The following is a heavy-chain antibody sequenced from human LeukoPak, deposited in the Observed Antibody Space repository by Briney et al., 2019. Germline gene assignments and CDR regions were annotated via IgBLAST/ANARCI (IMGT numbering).Heavy chain of an antibody. D-gene: IGHD2/OR15-2a*01. CDR2: IWYDGSKK. Sequence: PGGSLRLSCAVSGFTFSSFGLHRVRQSPGKGLEWVAVIWYDGSKKYYADSVKGRFTISKDNSKNTLYLQMISLRAEDTAVYFCAKPTRGSDNSFLIDFWGQGTLVTVSS. J-gene: IGHJ4*02. V-gene: IGHV3-33*06. CDR3: AKPTRGSDNSFLIDF. CDR1: GFTFSSFG.